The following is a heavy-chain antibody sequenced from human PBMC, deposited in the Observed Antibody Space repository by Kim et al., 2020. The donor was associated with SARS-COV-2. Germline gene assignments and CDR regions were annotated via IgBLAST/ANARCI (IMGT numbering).Heavy chain of an antibody. CDR3: ARVECSSTSCGYDYYYYYGMDV. CDR2: ISSSSSYT. Sequence: GGSLRLSCAASGFTFSDYYMSWIRQAPGKGLEWVSYISSSSSYTNYADSVKGRFTISRDNAKNSLYLQMNSLRAEDTAVYYCARVECSSTSCGYDYYYYYGMDVWGQGTTVTVSS. D-gene: IGHD2-2*01. J-gene: IGHJ6*02. V-gene: IGHV3-11*05. CDR1: GFTFSDYY.